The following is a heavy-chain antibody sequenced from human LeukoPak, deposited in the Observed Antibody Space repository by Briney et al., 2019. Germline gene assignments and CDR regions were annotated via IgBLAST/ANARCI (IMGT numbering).Heavy chain of an antibody. J-gene: IGHJ4*02. CDR3: AKAPPGGSGSYYILYYFDY. CDR1: GFTFSSYG. Sequence: GGSLRLSCAASGFTFSSYGMHWVRQAPGKGLEWVAFIRYDGSNKYYADSVKGRFTISRDNSKNTLYLQMNSLRAEDTAVYYCAKAPPGGSGSYYILYYFDYWGQGTLVTVSS. D-gene: IGHD3-10*01. V-gene: IGHV3-30*02. CDR2: IRYDGSNK.